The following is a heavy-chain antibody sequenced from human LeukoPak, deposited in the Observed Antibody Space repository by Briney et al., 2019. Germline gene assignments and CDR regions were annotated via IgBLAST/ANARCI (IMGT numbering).Heavy chain of an antibody. Sequence: PSETLSLTCTVSGGSISSSSYYWGWIRQPPGKGLEWIGSIYYSGSTYYNPSLKSRVTISVDTSKNQFSLKLSSVTAADTAVYYCARKQWQVSHYFDYWGQGTLVTVSS. CDR2: IYYSGST. CDR1: GGSISSSSYY. J-gene: IGHJ4*02. V-gene: IGHV4-39*01. D-gene: IGHD6-19*01. CDR3: ARKQWQVSHYFDY.